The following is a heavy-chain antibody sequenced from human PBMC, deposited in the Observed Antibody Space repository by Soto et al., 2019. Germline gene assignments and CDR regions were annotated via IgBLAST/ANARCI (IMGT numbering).Heavy chain of an antibody. CDR2: IYYSGST. D-gene: IGHD3-10*01. J-gene: IGHJ3*01. Sequence: SETLSLTCTVSGGSISSYYWSWIRQPPGKGLEWIGYIYYSGSTNYNPSLKSRVTISVDTSKNQFSLKLSSVTAADTAVYYCARYGSGSLGTWGQGTMVTVSS. CDR1: GGSISSYY. V-gene: IGHV4-59*01. CDR3: ARYGSGSLGT.